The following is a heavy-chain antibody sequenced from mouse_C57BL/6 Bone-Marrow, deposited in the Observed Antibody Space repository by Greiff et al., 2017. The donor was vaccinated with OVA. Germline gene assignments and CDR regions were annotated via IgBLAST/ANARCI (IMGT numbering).Heavy chain of an antibody. J-gene: IGHJ4*01. CDR1: GYTFTSYW. V-gene: IGHV1-52*01. CDR3: ARGSIYYGTLYAMDY. D-gene: IGHD2-1*01. CDR2: IDPSDSET. Sequence: QVQLQQSGAELVRPGSSVKLSCKASGYTFTSYWMHWVKQRPIQGLEWIGNIDPSDSETHYNQKFKDKATLTVDKSSSTAYMQLSSLTSEDSAVYYCARGSIYYGTLYAMDYWGQGTSVTVSS.